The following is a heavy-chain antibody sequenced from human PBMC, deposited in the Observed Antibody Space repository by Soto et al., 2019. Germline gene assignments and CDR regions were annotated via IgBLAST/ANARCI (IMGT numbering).Heavy chain of an antibody. D-gene: IGHD6-13*01. J-gene: IGHJ4*02. CDR2: INHSGST. CDR3: ARGFRLSIAAAGNFDY. CDR1: GGSFSGYY. V-gene: IGHV4-34*01. Sequence: SETLSLTCAVYGGSFSGYYWSWIRQPPGKGLEWIGEINHSGSTNYNPSLKSRVTISVDTSKNQFSLKLSSVTAADTAVYYCARGFRLSIAAAGNFDYWGQGTLVTVSS.